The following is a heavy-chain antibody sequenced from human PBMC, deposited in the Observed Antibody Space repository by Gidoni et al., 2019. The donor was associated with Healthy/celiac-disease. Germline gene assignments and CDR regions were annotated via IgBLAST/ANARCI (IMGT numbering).Heavy chain of an antibody. Sequence: QVQLQESGPGLVKPSQTLSLTCTVSVGSISSGSYYWRWLRKPAGQGLEWIGRIYTSGSTKYNPSLKSRVTISVDTSKNQFSLKLSSVTAADTAVYYCARGMVRGVIGYWGQGTLVTVSS. CDR3: ARGMVRGVIGY. J-gene: IGHJ4*02. D-gene: IGHD3-10*01. V-gene: IGHV4-61*02. CDR2: IYTSGST. CDR1: VGSISSGSYY.